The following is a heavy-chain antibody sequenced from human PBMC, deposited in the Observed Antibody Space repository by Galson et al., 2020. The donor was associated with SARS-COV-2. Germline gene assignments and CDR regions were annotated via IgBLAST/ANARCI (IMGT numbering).Heavy chain of an antibody. Sequence: SETLSLTCTVSGGSVSSGDYYWTWIRQHPGKGLEWIGYIYYSGSSYYNPSLKSRVSISVDTSKNQFSLKLSSVTAADTAVYYCARDRKSMITFGGVVVDALDLWGQGTMVTVSP. J-gene: IGHJ3*01. CDR1: GGSVSSGDYY. CDR2: IYYSGSS. D-gene: IGHD3-16*02. CDR3: ARDRKSMITFGGVVVDALDL. V-gene: IGHV4-31*03.